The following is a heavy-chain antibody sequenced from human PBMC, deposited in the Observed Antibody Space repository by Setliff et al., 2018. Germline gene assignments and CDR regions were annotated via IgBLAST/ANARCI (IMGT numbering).Heavy chain of an antibody. CDR1: GYTFTDFA. J-gene: IGHJ4*02. CDR3: ARGRGPDIVVTIPGDY. D-gene: IGHD2-15*01. Sequence: ASVKVSCKTSGYTFTDFAMNWVRQAPGQGLEWMGWNSAYAQKFQGRVTMTTDTPTSTAYMELKTLRSDDTAVYYCARGRGPDIVVTIPGDYWGQGTQVTVSS. V-gene: IGHV1-18*01. CDR2: NSAY.